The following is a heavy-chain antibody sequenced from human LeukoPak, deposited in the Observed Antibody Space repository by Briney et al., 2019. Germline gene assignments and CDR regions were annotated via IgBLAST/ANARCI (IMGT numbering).Heavy chain of an antibody. Sequence: TSQTLSLTCTVSGGSISSDSDYWSWIRQPAGKGLEWIGRIYASGSTDYNPSLMSRVTISVDTSKNEFSLKMTSVTAADTAVYYCARWHKVSWYFDLWGRGTLVTVSS. CDR3: ARWHKVSWYFDL. CDR1: GGSISSDSDY. V-gene: IGHV4-61*02. D-gene: IGHD5/OR15-5a*01. CDR2: IYASGST. J-gene: IGHJ2*01.